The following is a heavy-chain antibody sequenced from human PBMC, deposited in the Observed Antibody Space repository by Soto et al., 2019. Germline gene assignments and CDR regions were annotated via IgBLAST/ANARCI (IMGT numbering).Heavy chain of an antibody. CDR3: ARRHLAVAVSPWFDP. CDR2: IDSSVEQ. Sequence: QVTLKESGPVLVKPTETLTLRCTVSGLSISDSEMGVSWIRQPPGKALEWLAHIDSSVEQSYRTFLNSRLTISNDTSKSQIVLIMTNMDPADTGTYYCARRHLAVAVSPWFDPWGQGILVTVSS. V-gene: IGHV2-26*01. D-gene: IGHD6-19*01. J-gene: IGHJ5*02. CDR1: GLSISDSEMG.